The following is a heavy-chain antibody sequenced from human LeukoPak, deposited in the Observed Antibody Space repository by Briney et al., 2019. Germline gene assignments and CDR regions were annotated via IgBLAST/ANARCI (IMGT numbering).Heavy chain of an antibody. J-gene: IGHJ4*02. Sequence: GGSLRLSCAASGFTFHDYAMHWVRQAPGKGLEWVSYISTRGSTIYYADSVKGRFTISRDNAKNSLYLQMNSLRAEDTAVYYCARDKYRVTPFDYWGQGTLVTVSS. V-gene: IGHV3-48*03. CDR1: GFTFHDYA. CDR3: ARDKYRVTPFDY. CDR2: ISTRGSTI. D-gene: IGHD4-23*01.